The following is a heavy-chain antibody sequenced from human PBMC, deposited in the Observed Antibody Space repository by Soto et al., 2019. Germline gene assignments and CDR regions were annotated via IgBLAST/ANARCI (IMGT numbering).Heavy chain of an antibody. V-gene: IGHV3-15*01. CDR1: GFIFTNAW. Sequence: GGSLRLSCAASGFIFTNAWMIWVRQAPGKGLEWVGRIKSRSDGGTTDYAEPVKGRFTISRDDSRNMLYLQMNNLKTEDSAVYYCNTWIVTTDYWGQGTRVTVS. CDR2: IKSRSDGGTT. J-gene: IGHJ4*02. D-gene: IGHD1-26*01. CDR3: NTWIVTTDY.